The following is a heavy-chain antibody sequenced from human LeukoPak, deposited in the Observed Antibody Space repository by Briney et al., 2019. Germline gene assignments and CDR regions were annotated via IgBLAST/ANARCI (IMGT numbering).Heavy chain of an antibody. Sequence: SETLSLTCAVYGGSFSGYYWSWIRQPPGKGLEWIGEINHSGSTNYNPSLKSRVTISVDPSKNQFSLKLSSVTAADTAVYYCARGRIVGAPRSRFDPWGQGTLVTVSS. D-gene: IGHD1-26*01. J-gene: IGHJ5*02. CDR3: ARGRIVGAPRSRFDP. CDR1: GGSFSGYY. V-gene: IGHV4-34*01. CDR2: INHSGST.